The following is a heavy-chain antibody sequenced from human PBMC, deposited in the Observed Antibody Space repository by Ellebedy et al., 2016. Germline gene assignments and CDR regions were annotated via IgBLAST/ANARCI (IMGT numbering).Heavy chain of an antibody. V-gene: IGHV3-23*01. Sequence: GGSLRLXXAVSGLPFSTFFMSWVRQAPGKGLEWVSGISGSDGTTYYADSVKVRFTVSRDNAESTLFLQMNSLRPDDTDVYYCVKDNRCSGVTCYQNFYYRFGMDVWGHGTTVTVSS. D-gene: IGHD2-15*01. CDR2: ISGSDGTT. J-gene: IGHJ6*02. CDR3: VKDNRCSGVTCYQNFYYRFGMDV. CDR1: GLPFSTFF.